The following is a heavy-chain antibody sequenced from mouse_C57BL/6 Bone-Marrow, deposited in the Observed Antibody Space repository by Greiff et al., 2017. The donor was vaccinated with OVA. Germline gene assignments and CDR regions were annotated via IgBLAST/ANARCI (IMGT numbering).Heavy chain of an antibody. CDR1: GYTFTSYW. CDR3: AIDSSGFWFAY. D-gene: IGHD3-2*02. Sequence: VQLQQSGAELVMPGASVKLSCKASGYTFTSYWMHWVKQRPGQGLEWIGEIDPSDSYTTYNKKFKGKSTLTVDKSSSTAYMQLSSLTSEDSAVYYCAIDSSGFWFAYWGQGTLVTVSA. V-gene: IGHV1-69*01. CDR2: IDPSDSYT. J-gene: IGHJ3*01.